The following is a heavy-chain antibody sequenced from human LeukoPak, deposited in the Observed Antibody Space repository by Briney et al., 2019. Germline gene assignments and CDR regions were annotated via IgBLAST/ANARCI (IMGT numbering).Heavy chain of an antibody. J-gene: IGHJ6*02. Sequence: SVKVSCKASGGTFSSYAISWVRQAPGQGLEWMGRIIPILGIANYAQKFQGRVTITADESTSTAYMELSSLRSEDTAVYYCARLPPDGGVVIGRDPYYYYGMDVRGQGTTVTVSS. CDR3: ARLPPDGGVVIGRDPYYYYGMDV. CDR1: GGTFSSYA. D-gene: IGHD3-3*01. V-gene: IGHV1-69*04. CDR2: IIPILGIA.